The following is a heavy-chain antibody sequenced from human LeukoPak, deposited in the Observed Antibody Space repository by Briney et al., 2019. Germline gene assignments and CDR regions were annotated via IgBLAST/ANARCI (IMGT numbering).Heavy chain of an antibody. J-gene: IGHJ4*02. D-gene: IGHD6-19*01. V-gene: IGHV1-2*02. CDR2: INSNSGAT. CDR1: GHPFTGYY. CDR3: TTYNNGWYWGLDY. Sequence: ASVKVSCKTSGHPFTGYYIHWVRQAPGQGLEWMGWINSNSGATNYAQKFQGRLTVTRDTSVTTAYMELSRPRSDDTAMYYCTTYNNGWYWGLDYWGQGTLVSVSS.